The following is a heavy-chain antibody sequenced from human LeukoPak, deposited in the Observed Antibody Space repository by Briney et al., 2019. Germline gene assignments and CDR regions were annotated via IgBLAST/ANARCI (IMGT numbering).Heavy chain of an antibody. CDR1: GGTFSSYA. Sequence: ASVKVSYKASGGTFSSYAISWVRQAPGQGLEWMGGIIPIFGTANYAQKFQGRVTITADESTSTAYMELSSLRSEDTAVYYCARARYDFWSGYFDYWGQGTLVTVSS. D-gene: IGHD3-3*01. CDR3: ARARYDFWSGYFDY. CDR2: IIPIFGTA. V-gene: IGHV1-69*13. J-gene: IGHJ4*02.